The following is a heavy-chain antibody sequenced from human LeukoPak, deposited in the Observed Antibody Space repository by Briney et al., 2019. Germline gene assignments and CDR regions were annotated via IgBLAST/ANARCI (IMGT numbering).Heavy chain of an antibody. J-gene: IGHJ4*02. Sequence: GGSLRLSCAASGFTFSSYEMNWVRQAPGKGLEWVSYISSSGSTIYYADSVKGRFTIFRDNAKNSLYLQMNSLRAEDTAVYYCARFSRARGYPSEVVVDYWGQGTLVTVSS. CDR1: GFTFSSYE. D-gene: IGHD3-22*01. V-gene: IGHV3-48*03. CDR3: ARFSRARGYPSEVVVDY. CDR2: ISSSGSTI.